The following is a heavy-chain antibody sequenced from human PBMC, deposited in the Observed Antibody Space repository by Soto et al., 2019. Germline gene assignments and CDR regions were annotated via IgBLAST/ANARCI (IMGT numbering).Heavy chain of an antibody. J-gene: IGHJ6*02. CDR3: ARDTAMDTNYYYGLDV. V-gene: IGHV4-39*01. CDR2: IYYSGST. D-gene: IGHD5-18*01. Sequence: SETLSLTCTVSGGSISSSSYYWGWIRQPPGKGLEWIGSIYYSGSTYYNPSLKSRVTISVDTSKNQFSLKLSSVTAADTAVYYCARDTAMDTNYYYGLDVWGQGTTVTVSS. CDR1: GGSISSSSYY.